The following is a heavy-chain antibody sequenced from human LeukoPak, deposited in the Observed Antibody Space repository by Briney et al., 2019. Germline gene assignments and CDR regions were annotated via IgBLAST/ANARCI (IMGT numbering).Heavy chain of an antibody. J-gene: IGHJ4*02. CDR3: ARGRNWLDY. V-gene: IGHV3-7*02. CDR1: GFTFNNYW. CDR2: IKQDGSDK. D-gene: IGHD5-12*01. Sequence: GGSLRLSCAASGFTFNNYWMTWVRQAPGKGLEWVANIKQDGSDKYYVDSVKGRFTISRDNAKNTLYLQMNSLRAEDTAVYYCARGRNWLDYWGQGTLVTVSS.